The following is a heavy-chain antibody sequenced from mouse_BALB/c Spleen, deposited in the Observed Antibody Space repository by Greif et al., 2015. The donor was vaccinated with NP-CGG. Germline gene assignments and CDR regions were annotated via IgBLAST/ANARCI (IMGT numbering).Heavy chain of an antibody. CDR3: ASGGGTYYFDY. D-gene: IGHD4-1*01. Sequence: VQGVESGPGLVAPSQSLSITCTVSGFSLTSYGVHWVRQPPGKGLEWLGVIWAGGSTNYNSALMSRLSISKDNSKSXVFLKMNSLQTDDTAMYYCASGGGTYYFDYWGQGTTLTVSS. J-gene: IGHJ2*01. CDR1: GFSLTSYG. CDR2: IWAGGST. V-gene: IGHV2-9*02.